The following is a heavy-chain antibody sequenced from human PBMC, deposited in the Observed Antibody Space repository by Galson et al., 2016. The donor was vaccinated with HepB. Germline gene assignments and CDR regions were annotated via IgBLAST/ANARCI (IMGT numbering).Heavy chain of an antibody. Sequence: SLRLSCAASGFTFKNYAMHWVRQAPGKGLEWVSSLSGGGRTTYYADVVKGRFTISRDNSKSTLYLQMNSLSAEDTALYYCAKEYNGSYGGIDSWGQGTLITVSS. CDR2: LSGGGRTT. CDR1: GFTFKNYA. J-gene: IGHJ4*02. V-gene: IGHV3-23*01. CDR3: AKEYNGSYGGIDS. D-gene: IGHD3-10*01.